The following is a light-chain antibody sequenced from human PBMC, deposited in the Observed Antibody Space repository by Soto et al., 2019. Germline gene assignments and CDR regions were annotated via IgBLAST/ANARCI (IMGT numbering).Light chain of an antibody. CDR2: DVS. V-gene: IGLV2-11*01. CDR3: CSYAGSYTFPFV. J-gene: IGLJ1*01. Sequence: QSVLTQPPSVSGSPGQSVTISCTGTSSDVGGYNYVSWYQQHPGKAPKLMIYDVSKRPSGVPDRFSGSKSGNTASLTISGLQAEDEADYYCCSYAGSYTFPFVFGTGTKLTVL. CDR1: SSDVGGYNY.